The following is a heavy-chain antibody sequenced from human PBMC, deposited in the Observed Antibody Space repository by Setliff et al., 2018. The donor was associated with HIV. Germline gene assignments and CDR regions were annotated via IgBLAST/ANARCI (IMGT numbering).Heavy chain of an antibody. CDR1: GASISSQY. CDR3: AREEGGSSGYYYHYYYYMDV. J-gene: IGHJ6*03. V-gene: IGHV4-4*07. Sequence: SETLSLTCIVSGASISSQYWSWVRQPAGKGLEWIGRAYISESSHYNPSLKSRVTISVDTSKGQFSLKLNSVTAADTAVYYCAREEGGSSGYYYHYYYYMDVWGKGTTVTVSS. D-gene: IGHD3-22*01. CDR2: AYISESS.